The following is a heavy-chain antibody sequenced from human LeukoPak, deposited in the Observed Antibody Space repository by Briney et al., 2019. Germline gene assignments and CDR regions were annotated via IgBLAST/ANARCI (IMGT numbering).Heavy chain of an antibody. J-gene: IGHJ4*02. CDR3: ARDYYGSGTYYKDY. CDR1: GGSISSYY. V-gene: IGHV4-59*01. CDR2: IYYSGST. D-gene: IGHD3-10*01. Sequence: PSETLSLTCTVSGGSISSYYWSWIRQPPGKGLEWIGYIYYSGSTNYNPSLKSRVTISVDTSKNQFSLKLSSVTAADTAVYYCARDYYGSGTYYKDYWGQGTLVTVSS.